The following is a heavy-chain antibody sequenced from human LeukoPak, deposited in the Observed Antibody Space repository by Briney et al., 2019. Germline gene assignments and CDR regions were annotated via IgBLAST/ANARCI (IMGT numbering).Heavy chain of an antibody. CDR2: IYYSGRT. D-gene: IGHD2-2*01. CDR1: GGSLSSGDYY. V-gene: IGHV4-30-4*08. CDR3: ARGRKDIVVVPAASPLLYYYYYYMDV. Sequence: TLSLTRTVSGGSLSSGDYYWSWIRQPPGDGLGWVGYIYYSGRTYSHPSLKSRVTISVDTSKNQFSLKLSSVTAADTAVYYCARGRKDIVVVPAASPLLYYYYYYMDVWGKGTTVTVSS. J-gene: IGHJ6*03.